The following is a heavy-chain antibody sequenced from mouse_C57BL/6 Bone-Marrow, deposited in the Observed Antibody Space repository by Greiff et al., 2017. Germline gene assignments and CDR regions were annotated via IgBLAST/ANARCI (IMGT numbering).Heavy chain of an antibody. CDR2: IDPANGNT. Sequence: EVKLQESVAELVRPGASVKLSCTASGFNITNTYMHWVKQRPEQGLEWIGRIDPANGNTTYAAKFPGKATITADTTSNTDYLQLSSLTSEDTAIYYCALDYPWFAYWGQGTLVTVSA. CDR3: ALDYPWFAY. J-gene: IGHJ3*01. CDR1: GFNITNTY. D-gene: IGHD2-4*01. V-gene: IGHV14-3*01.